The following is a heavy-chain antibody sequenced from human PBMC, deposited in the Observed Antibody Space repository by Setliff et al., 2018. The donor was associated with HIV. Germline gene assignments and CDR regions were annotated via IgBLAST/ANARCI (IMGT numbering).Heavy chain of an antibody. CDR2: IYYTGLT. CDR3: ARSIYGSGSYPLDY. D-gene: IGHD3-10*01. J-gene: IGHJ4*02. CDR1: GGSISYYH. Sequence: KPSETLSLTCSVSGGSISYYHWIWIRQPAGKGLEWIGRIYYTGLTDYNPSLKSRLTMSVDTSKNQFSLKLSSVTAADTAVYFCARSIYGSGSYPLDYWGQGILVTVSS. V-gene: IGHV4-4*07.